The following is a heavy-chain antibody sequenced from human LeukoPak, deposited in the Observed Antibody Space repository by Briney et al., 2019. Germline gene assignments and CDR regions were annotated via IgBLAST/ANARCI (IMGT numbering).Heavy chain of an antibody. J-gene: IGHJ4*02. CDR3: AKEVLRYFDWSLDRPSELDY. CDR2: ISGSGGST. D-gene: IGHD3-9*01. CDR1: GFTFSSYA. V-gene: IGHV3-23*01. Sequence: PGGSLRLSCAASGFTFSSYAMSWVRQAPGKGLEWVSAISGSGGSTYYADSVKGRFTISRDNSKNTLYLHMNSLRAEDTAVYYCAKEVLRYFDWSLDRPSELDYWGQGTLVTVSS.